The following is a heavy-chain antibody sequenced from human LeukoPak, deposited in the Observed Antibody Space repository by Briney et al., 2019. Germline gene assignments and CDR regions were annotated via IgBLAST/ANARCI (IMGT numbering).Heavy chain of an antibody. CDR3: ARAPSRSSSLVGFDY. CDR1: GGTFSSYA. D-gene: IGHD6-6*01. CDR2: IIPIFGTA. V-gene: IGHV1-69*05. Sequence: SVKVSCKASGGTFSSYAISWVRQAPGQGLEWMGRIIPIFGTANYAQKFQGRVTITTDESTSTAYMELSSLRSEDTAVYYCARAPSRSSSLVGFDYWGQGTLVTVSS. J-gene: IGHJ4*02.